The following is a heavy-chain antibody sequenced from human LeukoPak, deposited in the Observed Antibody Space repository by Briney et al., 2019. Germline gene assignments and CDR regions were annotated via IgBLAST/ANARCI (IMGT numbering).Heavy chain of an antibody. D-gene: IGHD3-9*01. V-gene: IGHV4-31*03. CDR1: GGSISSGGYY. CDR2: IYYSGST. CDR3: ARVVRYFDWLPYGMDV. J-gene: IGHJ6*04. Sequence: SETLSLTCTVSGGSISSGGYYWSWIRQRPGKGLEWIGYIYYSGSTYYNPSLKSRVTISVDTSKNQFSLKLSSVTAADTAVYYCARVVRYFDWLPYGMDVWGKGTTVTVSS.